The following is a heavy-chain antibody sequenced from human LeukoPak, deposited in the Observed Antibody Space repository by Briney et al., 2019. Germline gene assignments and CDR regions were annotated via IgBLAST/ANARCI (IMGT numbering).Heavy chain of an antibody. CDR1: GGSISSSSYY. CDR3: ARINYYDSSGYYSPAGIDY. D-gene: IGHD3-22*01. Sequence: PSETLSLTCTVSGGSISSSSYYWGWIRQPPGKGLEWIGSIYYSGSTYYNPSLKSRVTISVDTSKNQFSLKLSSVTAADTAVYYCARINYYDSSGYYSPAGIDYWGQGTLVTVSS. CDR2: IYYSGST. V-gene: IGHV4-39*07. J-gene: IGHJ4*02.